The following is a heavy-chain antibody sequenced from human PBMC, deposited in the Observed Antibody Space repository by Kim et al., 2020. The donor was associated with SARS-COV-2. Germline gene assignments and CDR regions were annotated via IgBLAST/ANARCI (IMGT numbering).Heavy chain of an antibody. D-gene: IGHD3-9*01. CDR3: ARSLQHLTGYHPTGYYFDC. V-gene: IGHV3-30*04. Sequence: GGSLRLSCAASGFTFSSYAMHWVRQAPGKGLEWVAVISYDGSNKYYADSVKGRFTISRDNSKNTLYLQMNSLRAEDTAVYYCARSLQHLTGYHPTGYYFDCWGQGTLVTVSS. CDR2: ISYDGSNK. CDR1: GFTFSSYA. J-gene: IGHJ4*02.